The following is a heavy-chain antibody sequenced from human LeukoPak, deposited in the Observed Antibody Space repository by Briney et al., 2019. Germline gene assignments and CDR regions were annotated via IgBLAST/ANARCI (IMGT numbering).Heavy chain of an antibody. Sequence: PGGSLRLSCAASGFTVSRNYMSWVRQAPGKGLARVSVIYSGGTTYYADSVKVRFTISRDNSKNTLYLQLNSLKAEDTAVYYCAKGPSIATRPGYFDLWGRGTLVTVSS. V-gene: IGHV3-53*01. CDR2: IYSGGTT. J-gene: IGHJ2*01. CDR1: GFTVSRNY. D-gene: IGHD6-6*01. CDR3: AKGPSIATRPGYFDL.